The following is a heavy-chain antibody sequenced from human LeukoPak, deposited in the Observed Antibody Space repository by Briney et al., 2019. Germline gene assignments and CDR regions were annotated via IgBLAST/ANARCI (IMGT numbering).Heavy chain of an antibody. CDR2: IYNGGSA. V-gene: IGHV3-66*01. J-gene: IGHJ4*02. D-gene: IGHD3-10*01. Sequence: AGGSLRLSCVASGFTISYNYMSWVRQAPGKGLEWVSVIYNGGSAYYADSVKGRFTISRDDSKNTLYLQMNSLRAEDTAVYYCAKDDAWLRFGEWSQGTLVTVSS. CDR3: AKDDAWLRFGE. CDR1: GFTISYNY.